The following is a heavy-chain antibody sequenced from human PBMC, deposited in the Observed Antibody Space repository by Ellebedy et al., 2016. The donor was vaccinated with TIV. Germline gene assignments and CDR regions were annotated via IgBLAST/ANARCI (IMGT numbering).Heavy chain of an antibody. J-gene: IGHJ4*02. V-gene: IGHV3-30*03. D-gene: IGHD2-15*01. CDR2: ISYDGSNK. Sequence: GGSLRLSXAASGFTFSSYGMHWVRQAPGKGLEWVAVISYDGSNKYYADSVKGRFTISRDNSKNTLYLQMNSLRAEDTAVYYCAIRCRLGYCSGEYYFDYWGQGTLVTVSS. CDR3: AIRCRLGYCSGEYYFDY. CDR1: GFTFSSYG.